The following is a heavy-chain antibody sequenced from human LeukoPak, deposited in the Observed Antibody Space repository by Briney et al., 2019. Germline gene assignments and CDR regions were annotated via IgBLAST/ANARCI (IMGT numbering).Heavy chain of an antibody. CDR1: GYSISSGYY. Sequence: PSETLSLTCTVSGYSISSGYYWGWIRQPPGKGLEWIRSIYHRGSTYYNPSLKSRVTISVDTSKNQFSLKLSSVTAADTAVYYCARDTPTTGSRGGFDYWGQGTLVTVSS. J-gene: IGHJ4*02. D-gene: IGHD1-1*01. CDR3: ARDTPTTGSRGGFDY. V-gene: IGHV4-38-2*02. CDR2: IYHRGST.